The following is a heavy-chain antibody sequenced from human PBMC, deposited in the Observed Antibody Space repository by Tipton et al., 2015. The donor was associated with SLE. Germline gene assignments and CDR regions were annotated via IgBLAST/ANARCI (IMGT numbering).Heavy chain of an antibody. CDR1: GWSLNDYY. V-gene: IGHV4-34*12. Sequence: TLSLTCAVYGWSLNDYYWTWIRQPPGKGLQWIGEIFHTGSTEYNPSLKSRLTISLDTSKNQFSLRLNSVTAADTAVYYCARDSRYQLTYYYMDVRGKGTTVTVSS. CDR2: IFHTGST. J-gene: IGHJ6*03. D-gene: IGHD2-2*01. CDR3: ARDSRYQLTYYYMDV.